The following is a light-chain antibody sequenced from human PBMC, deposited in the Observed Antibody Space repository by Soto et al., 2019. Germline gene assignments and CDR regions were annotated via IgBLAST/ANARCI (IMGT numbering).Light chain of an antibody. J-gene: IGKJ2*01. CDR2: DAS. V-gene: IGKV1-33*01. CDR1: QDITNY. Sequence: DMQLTQSPSSLSASVGDRVTITCQASQDITNYLNWYQQKPGKAPKLLIYDASSLEAGVPSRFSGSGSGTHFTFTISSLQPEDIATFYCQQYDSFPYTFGQGTKVDIK. CDR3: QQYDSFPYT.